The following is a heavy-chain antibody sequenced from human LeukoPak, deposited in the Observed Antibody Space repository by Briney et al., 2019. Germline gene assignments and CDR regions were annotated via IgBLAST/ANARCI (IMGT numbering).Heavy chain of an antibody. CDR3: ARSTPSYDYVWGSAGLAAFDI. Sequence: SETLSLTCTVSGGSISSGDYCWSWIRQPPGKGLEWIGNIYYSGSTYYNPSLKSRVTISVDRSKNQFSLKLSSVTAADTAVYYCARSTPSYDYVWGSAGLAAFDIWGQGTMVTVSS. CDR1: GGSISSGDYC. V-gene: IGHV4-30-4*01. D-gene: IGHD3-16*01. J-gene: IGHJ3*02. CDR2: IYYSGST.